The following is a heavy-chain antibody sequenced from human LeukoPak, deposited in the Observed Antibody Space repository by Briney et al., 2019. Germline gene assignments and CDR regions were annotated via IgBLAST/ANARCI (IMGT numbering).Heavy chain of an antibody. Sequence: MRGESLKISCKASGYTFTTYWISWVRQMPGKGLEWMGRIDPSDSYTDYSPSFQGHVTVSADKSISTAFLQWNSLKASDTAMYYCARQTTQGFDHWGQGTLVSVSS. J-gene: IGHJ4*02. CDR3: ARQTTQGFDH. V-gene: IGHV5-10-1*01. CDR2: IDPSDSYT. CDR1: GYTFTTYW. D-gene: IGHD4-17*01.